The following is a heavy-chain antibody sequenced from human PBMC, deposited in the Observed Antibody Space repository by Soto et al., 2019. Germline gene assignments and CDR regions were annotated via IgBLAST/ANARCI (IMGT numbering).Heavy chain of an antibody. CDR1: GASISSGTYY. V-gene: IGHV4-31*03. CDR2: IYNSGTT. J-gene: IGHJ4*02. D-gene: IGHD3-22*01. Sequence: PSETLSLTCTVSGASISSGTYYWSWIRLHPGKGLEWIGYIYNSGTTYYNPSLKSRVTMSVDTSKNQLSLKLTSVTAADTAVYYCARVGDSGYYWYFDYWGQGALGTVS. CDR3: ARVGDSGYYWYFDY.